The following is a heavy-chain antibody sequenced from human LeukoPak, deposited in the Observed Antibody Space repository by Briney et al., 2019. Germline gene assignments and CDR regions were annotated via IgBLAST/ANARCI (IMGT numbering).Heavy chain of an antibody. J-gene: IGHJ4*02. Sequence: GGSLRLSCAVSGFTFGNYGMHWVRQAPGKGPEWVAIVWYDGNNKYYADSVKGRFTISRDNSENTLFLQMNSLRVEDSALYYCARGDDGRSLDYWGQGTRVTVSS. CDR1: GFTFGNYG. CDR3: ARGDDGRSLDY. D-gene: IGHD1-1*01. V-gene: IGHV3-33*08. CDR2: VWYDGNNK.